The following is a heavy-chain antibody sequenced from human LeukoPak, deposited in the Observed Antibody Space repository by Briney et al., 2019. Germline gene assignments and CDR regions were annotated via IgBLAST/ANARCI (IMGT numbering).Heavy chain of an antibody. CDR3: AKDRRYSPFDY. J-gene: IGHJ4*02. V-gene: IGHV3-30*02. D-gene: IGHD1-26*01. CDR2: IRYDGSNK. Sequence: PGGSLRLPCAASGFTFSSYGMHWVRQAPGKGLEWVAFIRYDGSNKYYADSVKGRFTISRDNSKNTLYLQMNSLRAEDTAVYYCAKDRRYSPFDYWGQGTLVTVPS. CDR1: GFTFSSYG.